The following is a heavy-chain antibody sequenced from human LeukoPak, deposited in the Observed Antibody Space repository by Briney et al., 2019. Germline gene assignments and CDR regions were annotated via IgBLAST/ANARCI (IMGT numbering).Heavy chain of an antibody. Sequence: SETLSLTCTVSGGSISSYYWSWIRQPPGKGLEWIGYIYYSGSTNYNPSLKSRVTISVDTSKNQFSLKLSSVTAADTAVYYCARDGVIHDSSGYYFGWFDPWGQGTLVTVSP. CDR1: GGSISSYY. V-gene: IGHV4-59*01. J-gene: IGHJ5*02. CDR3: ARDGVIHDSSGYYFGWFDP. D-gene: IGHD3-22*01. CDR2: IYYSGST.